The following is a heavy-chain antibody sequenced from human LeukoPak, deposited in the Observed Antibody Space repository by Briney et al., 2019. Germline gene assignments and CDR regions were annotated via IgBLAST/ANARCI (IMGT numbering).Heavy chain of an antibody. CDR3: AKDRTGTTGADWFDP. Sequence: GGSLRLSCAASGFTFSSYSMNWVRQAPGKGLEWVSSISSSSSYIYYADSVKGRFTISRDNSKNTLSLQMNSLRGDDTAVYYCAKDRTGTTGADWFDPWGQGTLVTVSS. CDR2: ISSSSSYI. D-gene: IGHD1-1*01. J-gene: IGHJ5*02. V-gene: IGHV3-21*04. CDR1: GFTFSSYS.